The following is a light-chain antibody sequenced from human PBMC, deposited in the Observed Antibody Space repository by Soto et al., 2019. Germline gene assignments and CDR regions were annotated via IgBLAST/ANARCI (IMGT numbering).Light chain of an antibody. J-gene: IGLJ1*01. CDR3: CSYAGSSTFFV. CDR2: EVS. V-gene: IGLV2-23*02. Sequence: QSVLTQPASVSGSPGQSITISCTGTSSDVGSYNLVSWYQQHPGKAPKLMIYEVSKRPSGVSNRFSGSKSGNTASLTISGLQAEDEEDYYCCSYAGSSTFFVFGPGTKLTVL. CDR1: SSDVGSYNL.